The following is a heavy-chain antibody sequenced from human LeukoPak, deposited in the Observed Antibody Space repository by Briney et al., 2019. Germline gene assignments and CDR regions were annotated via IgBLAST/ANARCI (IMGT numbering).Heavy chain of an antibody. D-gene: IGHD3-3*01. J-gene: IGHJ6*02. V-gene: IGHV4-34*01. CDR3: ARGRFWSNYYYYGMDV. CDR1: GFTFSDYY. CDR2: INHSGST. Sequence: GSLRLSCAASGFTFSDYYMSWIRQPPGKGLEWIGEINHSGSTNYNPSLKSRVTISVDTSKNQFSLKLSSVTAADTAVYYCARGRFWSNYYYYGMDVWGQGTTVTVSS.